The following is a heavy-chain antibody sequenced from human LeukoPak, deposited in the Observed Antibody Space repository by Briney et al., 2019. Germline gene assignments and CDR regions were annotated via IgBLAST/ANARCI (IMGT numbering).Heavy chain of an antibody. CDR1: GGSISSYY. Sequence: SETLSLTCTVSGGSISSYYWSWIRQPPGKGLEWLGYIYYSGSTNYNPSLKSRVTISVDTSKNQFSLKLSSVTAADTAVYYCARASGYSYGSDWFDPWGQGTLVTVSS. CDR3: ARASGYSYGSDWFDP. CDR2: IYYSGST. J-gene: IGHJ5*02. V-gene: IGHV4-59*01. D-gene: IGHD5-18*01.